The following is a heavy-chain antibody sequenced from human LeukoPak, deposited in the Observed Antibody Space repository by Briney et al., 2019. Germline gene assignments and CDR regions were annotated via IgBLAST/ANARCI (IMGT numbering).Heavy chain of an antibody. D-gene: IGHD6-19*01. CDR2: IKQDGSEK. V-gene: IGHV3-7*01. Sequence: GGSLRLSCAASGFTFSSYWMSWVRQAPGKGLEWVANIKQDGSEKYYVDSVKGRFTISRDNAKNSLYLQMNSLRAEDTAVYYCARGDGIAVADSFDYWGQGTPVTVSS. CDR3: ARGDGIAVADSFDY. J-gene: IGHJ4*02. CDR1: GFTFSSYW.